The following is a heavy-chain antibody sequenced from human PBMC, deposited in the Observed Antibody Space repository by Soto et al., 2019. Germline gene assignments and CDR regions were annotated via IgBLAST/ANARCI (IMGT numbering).Heavy chain of an antibody. V-gene: IGHV3-7*01. CDR3: TRNQVKADY. J-gene: IGHJ4*02. CDR1: GFALSSFW. D-gene: IGHD3-22*01. CDR2: TKGDGSEQ. Sequence: EVQLVESGGDLVQPGGSLRLSCVASGFALSSFWMTWVRQAPGKGLEWVAKTKGDGSEQNYVDSVRGRFTISRDNAKNSVYLQMNSLRVDDTAVYYCTRNQVKADYWGQGTLVTVSS.